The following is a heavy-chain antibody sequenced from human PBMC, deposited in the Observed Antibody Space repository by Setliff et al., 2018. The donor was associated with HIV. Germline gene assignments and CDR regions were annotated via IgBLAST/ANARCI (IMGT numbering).Heavy chain of an antibody. Sequence: ASVKVSCKASGYPFTSYYVVWVRQAPGQGLEWMGIINPSGGTTEYAQRVQGRVAMTRDTSTSTVYMELRSLRSEDTAVYYCARGYDSSRHGGDYWGQGTLVTVSS. D-gene: IGHD3-22*01. CDR3: ARGYDSSRHGGDY. CDR1: GYPFTSYY. CDR2: INPSGGTT. J-gene: IGHJ4*02. V-gene: IGHV1-46*01.